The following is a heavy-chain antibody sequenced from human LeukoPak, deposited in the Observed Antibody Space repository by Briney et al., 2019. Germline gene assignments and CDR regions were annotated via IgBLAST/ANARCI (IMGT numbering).Heavy chain of an antibody. Sequence: GGSLRLSCAASGLTFSSYAMSWVRQAPGKGLEWVSSISASGGSTYYADSVKGRFTISRDNSKKTLYLQMNGLRAEDTAVYYCALHHGDYVNWFDPWGQGTQVTVSS. CDR2: ISASGGST. CDR1: GLTFSSYA. D-gene: IGHD4-17*01. V-gene: IGHV3-23*01. J-gene: IGHJ5*02. CDR3: ALHHGDYVNWFDP.